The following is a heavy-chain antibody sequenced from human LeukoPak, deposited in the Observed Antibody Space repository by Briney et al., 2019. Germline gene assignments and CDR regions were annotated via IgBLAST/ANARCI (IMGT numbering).Heavy chain of an antibody. D-gene: IGHD2-2*01. Sequence: ASVKVSCKASGYTFTSYGISWVRQAPGQGLEWMGWISAYNGNTNYAQKLQGRVTMTTDTSTSTAYMELSSLRSEDTAVYYCARSLGYCSSTSCYGPSPYYMDVWGKGTTVTVSS. J-gene: IGHJ6*03. CDR3: ARSLGYCSSTSCYGPSPYYMDV. V-gene: IGHV1-18*01. CDR1: GYTFTSYG. CDR2: ISAYNGNT.